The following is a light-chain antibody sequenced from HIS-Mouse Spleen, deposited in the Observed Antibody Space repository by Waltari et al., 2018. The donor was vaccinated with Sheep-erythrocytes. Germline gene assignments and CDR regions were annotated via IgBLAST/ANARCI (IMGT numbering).Light chain of an antibody. V-gene: IGLV2-11*01. CDR3: CSDAGSYNHV. CDR1: SSDVGGYNY. J-gene: IGLJ1*01. CDR2: DVS. Sequence: QSALTQPRSVSGSPGQSVTISCTGTSSDVGGYNYVSWYQQHPGKAPKHMIYDVSKRPSRVPELFSGYKSGNTASLTSSGLQAEDEADYYSCSDAGSYNHVFATGTKVTVL.